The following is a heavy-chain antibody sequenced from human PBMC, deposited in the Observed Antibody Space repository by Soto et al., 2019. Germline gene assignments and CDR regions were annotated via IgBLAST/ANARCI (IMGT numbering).Heavy chain of an antibody. CDR3: ARRDKYYYYGMDV. CDR1: GYSFTSYW. Sequence: GESLKISCKGSGYSFTSYWISWVRQMPGKGLEWMGRINPSDSYTNYSPSFQGHVTISADKSISTAYLQWSSLKASDTAMYYGARRDKYYYYGMDVWGQGTTVTVSS. V-gene: IGHV5-10-1*01. CDR2: INPSDSYT. J-gene: IGHJ6*02.